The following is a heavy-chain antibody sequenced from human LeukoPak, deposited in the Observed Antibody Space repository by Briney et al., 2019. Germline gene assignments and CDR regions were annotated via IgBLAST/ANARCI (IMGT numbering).Heavy chain of an antibody. CDR3: ARDQAATNTQVRFCLD. D-gene: IGHD3-9*01. CDR1: GYTFTSYG. J-gene: IGHJ4*02. CDR2: ISAYNGNT. Sequence: ASVKVSCKASGYTFTSYGISWVRQAPGQGLEWTGWISAYNGNTNYAQKLQGRVTMTTDTSTSTAYMELRGLRSDDTAVYYCARDQAATNTQVRFCLDWGQGTLVTVSS. V-gene: IGHV1-18*01.